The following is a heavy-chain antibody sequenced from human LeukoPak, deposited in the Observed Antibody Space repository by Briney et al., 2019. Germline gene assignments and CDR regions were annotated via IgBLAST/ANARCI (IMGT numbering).Heavy chain of an antibody. V-gene: IGHV1-8*01. CDR2: MNPNSGNT. CDR3: ARGSRYYGILTDYYTFDY. D-gene: IGHD3-9*01. CDR1: EYTFTSYD. J-gene: IGHJ4*02. Sequence: ASVKVSCKASEYTFTSYDINWVRQATGQGLEWMGCMNPNSGNTGYAQKLQGRVTMTRNTSINTAYMELTSLRSEDTAVYYCARGSRYYGILTDYYTFDYWGQGTLVTVSS.